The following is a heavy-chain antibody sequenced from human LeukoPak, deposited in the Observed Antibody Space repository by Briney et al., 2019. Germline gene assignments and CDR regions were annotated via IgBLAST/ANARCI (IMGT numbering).Heavy chain of an antibody. V-gene: IGHV3-7*03. J-gene: IGHJ4*02. CDR3: ARDGLTTGFDALDY. Sequence: GGSLRLSCAASAFTFTNYWMTWVRQAPGKGLEWVANINQDGSGKYYVDSVKGRFTISRDNAKSSLYLQMNSLRAEDTAVYYCARDGLTTGFDALDYWGQGTLVTVSS. D-gene: IGHD2/OR15-2a*01. CDR1: AFTFTNYW. CDR2: INQDGSGK.